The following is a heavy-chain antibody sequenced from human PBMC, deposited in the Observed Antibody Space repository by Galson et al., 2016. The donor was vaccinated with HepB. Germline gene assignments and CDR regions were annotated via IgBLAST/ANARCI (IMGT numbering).Heavy chain of an antibody. CDR1: GLTFSRYW. D-gene: IGHD3-3*01. J-gene: IGHJ1*01. CDR2: INGDGSGV. CDR3: ASGSWSVYAPFDS. Sequence: SLRLSCAASGLTFSRYWMHWVRQAPGKGLAWVSRINGDGSGVNYTDSVKGRFTISRDNARNTLYLQMNSLRADYTAVYFCASGSWSVYAPFDSWGQGIQVAVST. V-gene: IGHV3-74*01.